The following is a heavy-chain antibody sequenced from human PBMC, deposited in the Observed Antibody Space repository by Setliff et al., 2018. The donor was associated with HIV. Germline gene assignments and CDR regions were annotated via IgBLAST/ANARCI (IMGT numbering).Heavy chain of an antibody. CDR1: GYTFTSYD. V-gene: IGHV1-69*13. CDR2: IIPIFGTA. D-gene: IGHD3-3*01. Sequence: SVKVSCKASGYTFTSYDINWVRQAPGRGLEWMGGIIPIFGTANYAQKFQGRVTITADESTSTVHMELRSLRSEDTAVYYCARELKGVYDSWSSSDPPYYFDNWGQGTLVTVSS. CDR3: ARELKGVYDSWSSSDPPYYFDN. J-gene: IGHJ4*02.